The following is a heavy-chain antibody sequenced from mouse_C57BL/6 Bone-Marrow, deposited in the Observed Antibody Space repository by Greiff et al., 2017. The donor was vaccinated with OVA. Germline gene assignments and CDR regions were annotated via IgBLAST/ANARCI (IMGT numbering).Heavy chain of an antibody. V-gene: IGHV5-6*01. CDR2: ISSGGCYT. D-gene: IGHD2-2*01. J-gene: IGHJ3*01. Sequence: EVQGVESGGDLVKPGGSLKLSCAASGFTFSSYGMSWVRQTPDKRLEWVATISSGGCYTYYPDSVKGRFTISRDNAKNTLYLQMSSLKSEDTAMYYCARRPIYYGYDGWFAYWGQGTLVTVSA. CDR3: ARRPIYYGYDGWFAY. CDR1: GFTFSSYG.